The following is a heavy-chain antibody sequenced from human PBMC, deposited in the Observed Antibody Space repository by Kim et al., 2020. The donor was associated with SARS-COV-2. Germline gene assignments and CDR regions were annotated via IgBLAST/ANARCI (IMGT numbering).Heavy chain of an antibody. D-gene: IGHD6-13*01. V-gene: IGHV3-23*01. CDR2: T. Sequence: TAYGDSVRDRFPISSDTTENTLYLQMSSLRAEDTAIYYCANPRQPDYWGQGTLVTVSS. CDR3: ANPRQPDY. J-gene: IGHJ4*02.